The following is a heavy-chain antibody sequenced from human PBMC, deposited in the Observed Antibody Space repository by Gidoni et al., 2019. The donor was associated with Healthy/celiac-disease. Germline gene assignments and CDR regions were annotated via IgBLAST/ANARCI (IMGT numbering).Heavy chain of an antibody. V-gene: IGHV4-34*01. CDR1: GGSFSGYY. Sequence: QVQLQPWGAGLLKPSETLSLTCAVYGGSFSGYYWSWIRQPPGKGLEWIGEINHSGSTNYNPSLKSRVTISVDTSKNQFSLKLSSVTAADTAVYYCARGVGNTAMVETRYYGMDVWGQGTTVTVSS. CDR2: INHSGST. CDR3: ARGVGNTAMVETRYYGMDV. D-gene: IGHD5-18*01. J-gene: IGHJ6*02.